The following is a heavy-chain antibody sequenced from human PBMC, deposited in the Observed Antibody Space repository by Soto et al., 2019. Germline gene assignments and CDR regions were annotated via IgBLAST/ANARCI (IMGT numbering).Heavy chain of an antibody. V-gene: IGHV2-5*02. Sequence: QITLKESGPTLVKPTQTLTLTCTFSGFSLSTSGVGVGWIRQPPGKALEWLALIYWDDDKRYSPSLKSRLTITRDTSTNQVVLTLTNMDPVDTATYYCANRRETIVGAHFDYWGQGTLVTVSS. D-gene: IGHD1-26*01. CDR1: GFSLSTSGVG. CDR2: IYWDDDK. CDR3: ANRRETIVGAHFDY. J-gene: IGHJ4*02.